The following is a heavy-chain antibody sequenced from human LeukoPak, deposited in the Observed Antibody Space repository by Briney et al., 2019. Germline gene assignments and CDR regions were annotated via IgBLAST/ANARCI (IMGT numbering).Heavy chain of an antibody. D-gene: IGHD5-24*01. CDR3: TTAPHDGYDY. J-gene: IGHJ4*02. CDR1: GITFSNAW. V-gene: IGHV3-15*01. CDR2: IKTKSYGETT. Sequence: PGGSLRLSCAASGITFSNAWMSWVRQAPGKGLEWAGRIKTKSYGETTDYAAPVKGRFTISRDDSKNTLYLQMNSLKTEDTAVYYCTTAPHDGYDYWGQGTLVTVSS.